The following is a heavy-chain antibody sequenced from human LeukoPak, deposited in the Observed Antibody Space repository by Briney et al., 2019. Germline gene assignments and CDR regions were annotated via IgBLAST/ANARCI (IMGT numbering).Heavy chain of an antibody. V-gene: IGHV6-1*01. J-gene: IGHJ4*02. D-gene: IGHD3-10*01. Sequence: SQTLSLTCAISGDSVSSNSAAWNWLRQSPSRGLEWLGRTYYRSKWYYGYAVSVKSRITINPDTSKNQFSLQLNSVTPDDTAVYYCARARGYFDSWGQGTLVTVSS. CDR1: GDSVSSNSAA. CDR2: TYYRSKWYY. CDR3: ARARGYFDS.